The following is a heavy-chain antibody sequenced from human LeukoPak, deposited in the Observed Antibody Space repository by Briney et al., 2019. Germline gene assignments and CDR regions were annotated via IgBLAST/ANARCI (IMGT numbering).Heavy chain of an antibody. V-gene: IGHV3-23*01. J-gene: IGHJ5*02. Sequence: GGSLRLSCAASGFTFSSYAMSWVRQAPGKGLEWVSSISGSGAGTKYADSVKGRFNISRDNPKNTLYLQMNSLRAEGTAVYYCANSNWFDPWGQGTLVTVSS. CDR1: GFTFSSYA. CDR2: ISGSGAGT. CDR3: ANSNWFDP.